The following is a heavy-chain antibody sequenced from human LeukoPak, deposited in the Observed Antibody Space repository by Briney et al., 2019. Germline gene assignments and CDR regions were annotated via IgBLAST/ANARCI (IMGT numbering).Heavy chain of an antibody. Sequence: ASVKVSCKASGYTFISYYIHWVRQAPGQGLEWMGIINPSGGTTSYAQKFQGRVTMPRDTSTSTVYMELSSLRSEDTAVYYCARGPPRYSGYDVWFDPWGQGTLVTVSS. CDR2: INPSGGTT. CDR1: GYTFISYY. V-gene: IGHV1-46*01. CDR3: ARGPPRYSGYDVWFDP. D-gene: IGHD5-12*01. J-gene: IGHJ5*02.